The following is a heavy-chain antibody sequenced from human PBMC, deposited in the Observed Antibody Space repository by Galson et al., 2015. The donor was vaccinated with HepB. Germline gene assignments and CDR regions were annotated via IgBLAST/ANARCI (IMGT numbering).Heavy chain of an antibody. CDR2: INPSGGST. Sequence: SVKVSCKASGYTFTSYYMHWVRQAPGQGLEWMGIINPSGGSTSYAQKFQGRVTMTRDTSTSTVYMELSSLRSEDTAVYYCARVPNARTQAVTTDWFDPWGQGTLVTVSS. CDR1: GYTFTSYY. J-gene: IGHJ5*02. CDR3: ARVPNARTQAVTTDWFDP. D-gene: IGHD4-17*01. V-gene: IGHV1-46*01.